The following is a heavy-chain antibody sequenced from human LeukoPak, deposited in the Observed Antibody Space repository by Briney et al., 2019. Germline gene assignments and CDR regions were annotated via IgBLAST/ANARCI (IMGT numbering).Heavy chain of an antibody. CDR3: AKDSWAYYYDSSGYSLIGYFDY. Sequence: GGSLRLSCAASGFTFSSYGMHWVRQAPGKGLEWVSAISGSGGSTYYADSVKGRFTISRDNSKNTLYLQMNSLRAEDTAVYYCAKDSWAYYYDSSGYSLIGYFDYWGQGTLVTVSS. CDR2: ISGSGGST. D-gene: IGHD3-22*01. V-gene: IGHV3-23*01. J-gene: IGHJ4*02. CDR1: GFTFSSYG.